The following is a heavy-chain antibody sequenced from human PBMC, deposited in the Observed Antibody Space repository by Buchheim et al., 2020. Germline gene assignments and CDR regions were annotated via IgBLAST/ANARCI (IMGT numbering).Heavy chain of an antibody. CDR2: IYYSGST. CDR3: ARSRSTRWAYYYMDV. V-gene: IGHV4-31*03. D-gene: IGHD4-23*01. CDR1: GGSISSGGYY. Sequence: QVQLQESGPGLVKPSQTLSLTCTVSGGSISSGGYYWSWIRQHPGKGLEWIGYIYYSGSTYSNPSLKSRVPISVATPRTHFSLKLSSVTASDTAVYYCARSRSTRWAYYYMDVWGKGT. J-gene: IGHJ6*03.